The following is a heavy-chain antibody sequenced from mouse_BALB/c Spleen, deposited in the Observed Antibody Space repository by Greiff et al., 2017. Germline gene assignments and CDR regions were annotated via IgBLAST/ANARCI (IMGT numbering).Heavy chain of an antibody. Sequence: QVQLKQPGAELVKPGASVKMSCKASGYTFTSYNMHWVKQTPGQGLEWIGAIYPGNGDTSYNQKFKGKATLTADKSSSTAYMQLRSLTSEDSAVYYCARAPYYRYFDDWGQGTLVTVSA. J-gene: IGHJ3*01. CDR1: GYTFTSYN. V-gene: IGHV1-12*01. D-gene: IGHD2-12*01. CDR2: IYPGNGDT. CDR3: ARAPYYRYFDD.